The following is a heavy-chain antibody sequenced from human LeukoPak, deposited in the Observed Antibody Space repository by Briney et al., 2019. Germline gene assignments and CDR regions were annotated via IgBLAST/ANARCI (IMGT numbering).Heavy chain of an antibody. V-gene: IGHV4-34*01. J-gene: IGHJ3*02. CDR2: INHSGST. CDR1: GVSFSGYY. CDR3: ARRADSGYEEDAFDI. Sequence: SETLSLTCAVYGVSFSGYYWSWLRQPPGKGLEWLGEINHSGSTNYNPSLKSRVTISVDTSKNQFSLKLSSVTAADTAVYYCARRADSGYEEDAFDIWGQGTMVTVSS. D-gene: IGHD5-12*01.